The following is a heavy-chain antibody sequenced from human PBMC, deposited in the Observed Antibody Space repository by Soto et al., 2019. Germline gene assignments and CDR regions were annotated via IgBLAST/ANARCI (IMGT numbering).Heavy chain of an antibody. V-gene: IGHV3-21*01. CDR3: ARDSSIDGYKDFDS. CDR1: GFTFSSYS. D-gene: IGHD5-12*01. J-gene: IGHJ4*02. CDR2: ISSSSGYI. Sequence: EVQLVESGGGLVKPGGSLRLSCAASGFTFSSYSMNWVRQAPGKGLEWVSSISSSSGYIYYAESVKGRFTISRDNDNNSLYLQMNSLIAEYKAVYYCARDSSIDGYKDFDSWGKGTLVTVSS.